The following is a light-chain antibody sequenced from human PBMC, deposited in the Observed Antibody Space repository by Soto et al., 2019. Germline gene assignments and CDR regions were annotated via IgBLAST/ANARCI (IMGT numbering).Light chain of an antibody. CDR1: QRVSSY. CDR2: DAS. V-gene: IGKV3-11*01. J-gene: IGKJ1*01. Sequence: EIVLTQSLATLSLSPGERATLSCRASQRVSSYLAWYQQKPGQAPRLLIYDASNRATGIPVRFSGSGSGTDFTLTISSLEPEDFAVYYCQQRSNWPPTFGQGTKVDI. CDR3: QQRSNWPPT.